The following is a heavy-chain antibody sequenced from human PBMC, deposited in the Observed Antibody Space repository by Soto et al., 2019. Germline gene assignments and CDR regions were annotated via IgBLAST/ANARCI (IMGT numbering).Heavy chain of an antibody. CDR2: IYHSGST. D-gene: IGHD4-17*01. CDR1: GGSISSGGYS. J-gene: IGHJ5*02. V-gene: IGHV4-30-2*01. CDR3: ARDLSGDYDGWFDP. Sequence: QLQLQESGSGLVKPSQTLSLTCAVSGGSISSGGYSWSWIRQPPGKGLVWIGYIYHSGSTYYNPSLKSRVTIAVDRSKNQFSLKLSSVTAADTAVYYCARDLSGDYDGWFDPWGQGTLVTVSS.